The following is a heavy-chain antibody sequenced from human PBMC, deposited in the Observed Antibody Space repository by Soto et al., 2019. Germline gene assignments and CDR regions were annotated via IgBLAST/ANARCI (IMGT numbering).Heavy chain of an antibody. CDR3: AKEGIASYWYFDL. V-gene: IGHV3-30*18. J-gene: IGHJ2*01. Sequence: GGSLRLSCAASGFTFSSYGMHWVRQAPGKGLEWVAVISYDGSNKYYADSVKGRFTISRDNSKNTLYLQMNSLRAEDTAVYYCAKEGIASYWYFDLWGRGTLVTVSS. CDR2: ISYDGSNK. D-gene: IGHD6-13*01. CDR1: GFTFSSYG.